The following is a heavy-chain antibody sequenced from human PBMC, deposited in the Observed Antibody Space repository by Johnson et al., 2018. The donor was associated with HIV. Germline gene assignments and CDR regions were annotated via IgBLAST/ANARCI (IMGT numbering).Heavy chain of an antibody. D-gene: IGHD4-17*01. J-gene: IGHJ3*02. CDR2: IYSGGTT. CDR1: GFTVSSNY. V-gene: IGHV3-66*01. Sequence: VQLVESGGGLVQPGGSLRLSCASSGFTVSSNYMSWVRQAPGKGLEWVSVIYSGGTTYYADSVKGRFTISRDNAKSSLYLQMNGLRAEDRAVYYCARASTTVTTGDDAFDIWGQGTMVTVSS. CDR3: ARASTTVTTGDDAFDI.